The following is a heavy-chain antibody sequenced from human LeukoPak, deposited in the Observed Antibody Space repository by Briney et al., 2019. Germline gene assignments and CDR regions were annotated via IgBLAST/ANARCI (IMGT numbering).Heavy chain of an antibody. Sequence: ASVKVSCKASGYTFTSYYMHWVRQAPGQGLEWMGIINPSGGSTSYAQKFQGRVTMTRDTSTSAVYMELSSLRSEDTAVYYCAGEKWDGGSYYKGHYYGMDVWGQGTTVTVSS. CDR2: INPSGGST. J-gene: IGHJ6*02. CDR1: GYTFTSYY. D-gene: IGHD1-26*01. V-gene: IGHV1-46*01. CDR3: AGEKWDGGSYYKGHYYGMDV.